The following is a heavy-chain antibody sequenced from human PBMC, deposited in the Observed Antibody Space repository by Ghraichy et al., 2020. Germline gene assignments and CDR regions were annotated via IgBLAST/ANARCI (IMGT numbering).Heavy chain of an antibody. CDR3: ASFPYGSSSWNDAFDI. Sequence: SETLSLTCTVSGGSISSYYWSWIRQPPGKGLEWIGYIYYSGSTNYNPSLKSRVTISVDTSKNQFSLKLSSVTAADTAVYYCASFPYGSSSWNDAFDIWGQGTMVTVSS. J-gene: IGHJ3*02. V-gene: IGHV4-59*08. CDR2: IYYSGST. D-gene: IGHD6-13*01. CDR1: GGSISSYY.